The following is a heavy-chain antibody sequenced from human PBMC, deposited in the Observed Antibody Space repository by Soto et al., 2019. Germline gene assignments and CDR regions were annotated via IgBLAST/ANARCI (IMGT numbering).Heavy chain of an antibody. CDR1: GFTFSSYS. CDR3: ARAHIAAAGTPSPI. Sequence: GGSLRLSCAASGFTFSSYSMNWVRQAPGKGLEWVSSISSSGSYIYYADSVKGRFTISRDNAKNSLYLQMNSLRAEDTAVYYCARAHIAAAGTPSPIWGQGTLVTVSS. CDR2: ISSSGSYI. J-gene: IGHJ4*02. V-gene: IGHV3-21*01. D-gene: IGHD6-13*01.